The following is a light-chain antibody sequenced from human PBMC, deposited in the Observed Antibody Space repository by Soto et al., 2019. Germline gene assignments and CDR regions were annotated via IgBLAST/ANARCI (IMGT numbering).Light chain of an antibody. J-gene: IGKJ1*01. V-gene: IGKV3-15*01. CDR3: QQYSIWRT. CDR1: ESVSTN. CDR2: GAS. Sequence: EIEMNQSPATLSLATGERVTLSCRASESVSTNLAWYQQKAGQAPRLLIYGASTRATGIPARFSGSGSGTEFTLTISSLQSEDFAVYYCQQYSIWRTFGQVTMVDIK.